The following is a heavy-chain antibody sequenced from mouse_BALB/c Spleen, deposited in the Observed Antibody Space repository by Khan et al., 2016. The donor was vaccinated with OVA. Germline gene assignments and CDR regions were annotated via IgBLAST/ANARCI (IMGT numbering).Heavy chain of an antibody. CDR1: GYSFTSYK. Sequence: QVQLKQSGAELARPAASVKMSCTASGYSFTSYKIYWLKLRLGQGMVWIVYFNPSNGSSNYNQSLKDKVTLTADKSSTPVYMHLSSLTSDDSAAYNRVRDGAYHSNGGGVAYWGQVTLVTVSA. CDR3: VRDGAYHSNGGGVAY. CDR2: FNPSNGSS. J-gene: IGHJ3*01. V-gene: IGHV1-4*01. D-gene: IGHD2-5*01.